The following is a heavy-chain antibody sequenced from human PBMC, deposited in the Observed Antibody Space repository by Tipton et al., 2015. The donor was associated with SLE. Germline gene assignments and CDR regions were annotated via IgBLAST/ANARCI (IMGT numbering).Heavy chain of an antibody. D-gene: IGHD3-22*01. J-gene: IGHJ3*02. Sequence: TLSLTCTVSGGSITSYYWGWIRQPPGQGLEWIGYIYTSGTTNYNPSLKSRVTTSVDTSRNQFSLKLTSVTAADTAVYYCPRAYYYDGSAYYYDAFDIWGQGTMVTVSS. CDR2: IYTSGTT. V-gene: IGHV4-4*08. CDR1: GGSITSYY. CDR3: PRAYYYDGSAYYYDAFDI.